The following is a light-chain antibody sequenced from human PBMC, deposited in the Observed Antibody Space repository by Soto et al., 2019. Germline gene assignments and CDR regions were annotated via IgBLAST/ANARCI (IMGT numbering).Light chain of an antibody. V-gene: IGKV1-5*03. CDR3: QQDNSYWT. CDR2: KAS. J-gene: IGKJ1*01. CDR1: QSISSW. Sequence: DIQMTQSPSTLSASVGDRVTITCRASQSISSWLAWYQQKPGKAPILLIYKASSLDSGVPSRFSGSAARTEFTLTISSLQPDDFATYYCQQDNSYWTFGQGTKVEIK.